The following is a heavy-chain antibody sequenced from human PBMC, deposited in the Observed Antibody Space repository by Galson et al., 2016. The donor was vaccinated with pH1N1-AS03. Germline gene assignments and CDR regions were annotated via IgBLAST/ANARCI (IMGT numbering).Heavy chain of an antibody. D-gene: IGHD3-16*01. V-gene: IGHV4-34*01. Sequence: SETLSLTCDVYGGSLKGFYWTWIRQPPGRGLEWIGQINYVGTSDYNPSLSSRVSFSVDTSNNRFSLDLTSVTAADTAVYYCARVDLGCGFDFWGQGALVSVST. CDR1: GGSLKGFY. CDR2: INYVGTS. J-gene: IGHJ4*02. CDR3: ARVDLGCGFDF.